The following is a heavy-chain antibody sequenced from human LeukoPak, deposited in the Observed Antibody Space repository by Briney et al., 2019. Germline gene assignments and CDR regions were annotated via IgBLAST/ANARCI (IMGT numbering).Heavy chain of an antibody. CDR2: IYTSGST. J-gene: IGHJ3*02. CDR1: GGSISNWY. D-gene: IGHD2-2*01. V-gene: IGHV4-4*07. Sequence: SETLSLTCTVSGGSISNWYWSWFRQPAGKGLEWIGRIYTSGSTNYNPSLKSRVTMSVDTSKNQISLKLTSVTAADTAVHYCARKLASSTLKAGAFDIWGQGTMVTVSS. CDR3: ARKLASSTLKAGAFDI.